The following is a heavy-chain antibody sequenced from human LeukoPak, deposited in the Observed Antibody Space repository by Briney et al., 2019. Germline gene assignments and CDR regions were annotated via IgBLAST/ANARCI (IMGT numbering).Heavy chain of an antibody. CDR3: ARARGDAFDI. J-gene: IGHJ3*02. CDR2: IYYSGST. CDR1: GDSLSSFY. V-gene: IGHV4-59*01. Sequence: SETLSLTCTVSGDSLSSFYWSWIPQPPGQGLEGIVYIYYSGSTKYNTFLKSLVTISVDTSKNHFSLKLSSVTAADTAVYYCARARGDAFDIWGQGTMVTVSS.